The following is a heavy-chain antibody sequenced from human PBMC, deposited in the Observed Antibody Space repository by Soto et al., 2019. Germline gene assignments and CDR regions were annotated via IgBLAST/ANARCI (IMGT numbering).Heavy chain of an antibody. CDR1: GFTFSSYA. Sequence: GGSLRLSCAASGFTFSSYAMHWFRQAPGKGLEWVAVISYDGSNKYYADSVKGRFTISRDNSKNTLYLQMNSLRAEDTAVYYCARDMYYYGSGSLYYYYYGMDVWGQGTTVTVSS. J-gene: IGHJ6*02. CDR2: ISYDGSNK. D-gene: IGHD3-10*01. V-gene: IGHV3-30-3*01. CDR3: ARDMYYYGSGSLYYYYYGMDV.